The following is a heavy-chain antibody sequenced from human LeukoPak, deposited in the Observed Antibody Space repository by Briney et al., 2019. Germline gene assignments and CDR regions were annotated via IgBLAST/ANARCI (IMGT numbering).Heavy chain of an antibody. Sequence: SQTLSLTCTVSGASISSGVFYWSWIRQYPGKGLEWIGCVYDSGSTFYNPSLQSRVSISRDTSKNQFSLRVISVTAADTAVYFCTRNTGIAAVGNPSYYFYYYMDVWGKGTTVSVSS. D-gene: IGHD6-13*01. V-gene: IGHV4-31*03. CDR1: GASISSGVFY. CDR2: VYDSGST. CDR3: TRNTGIAAVGNPSYYFYYYMDV. J-gene: IGHJ6*03.